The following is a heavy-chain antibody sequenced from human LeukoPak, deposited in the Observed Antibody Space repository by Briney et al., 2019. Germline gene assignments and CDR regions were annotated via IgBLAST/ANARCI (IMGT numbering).Heavy chain of an antibody. CDR3: ARDDLSGGYSYGMGY. V-gene: IGHV4-4*02. CDR2: IYHSGST. J-gene: IGHJ4*02. CDR1: GGSISSSNW. D-gene: IGHD5-18*01. Sequence: SETLSLTCAVSGGSISSSNWWSWVRQPPGKGLEWIGEIYHSGSTNYNPSLKSRVTISVDKSKNQFSLKLSSVTAADTAVYYCARDDLSGGYSYGMGYWGQGTLVTVSS.